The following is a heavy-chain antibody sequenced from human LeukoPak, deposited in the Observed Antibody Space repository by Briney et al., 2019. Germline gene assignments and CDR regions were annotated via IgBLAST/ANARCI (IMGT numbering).Heavy chain of an antibody. CDR2: ISGGSSYT. V-gene: IGHV3-11*03. CDR3: ASRGDTSGYYYFDY. Sequence: GGSLRLSCAASGFTFSDYYMTWIRQAPGKGLVWVSYISGGSSYTNYADSVKGRFTISRDNAKNSLYLQMNSLRAEDTAVYYCASRGDTSGYYYFDYWAREPWSPSPQ. CDR1: GFTFSDYY. D-gene: IGHD3-22*01. J-gene: IGHJ4*02.